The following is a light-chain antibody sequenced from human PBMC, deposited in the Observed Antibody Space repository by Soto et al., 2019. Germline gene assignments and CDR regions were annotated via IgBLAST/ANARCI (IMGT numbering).Light chain of an antibody. CDR2: DAS. Sequence: EIVLTQSRGTLSLSPGERATLSCRASQTVINTYVAWYQQKPGQAPRLLIYDASTRATGIPDRFSGSGSGTDFTLTISRLGPEDFAVYYCQQYGTSPWTFGQGTKVDIK. J-gene: IGKJ1*01. V-gene: IGKV3-20*01. CDR3: QQYGTSPWT. CDR1: QTVINTY.